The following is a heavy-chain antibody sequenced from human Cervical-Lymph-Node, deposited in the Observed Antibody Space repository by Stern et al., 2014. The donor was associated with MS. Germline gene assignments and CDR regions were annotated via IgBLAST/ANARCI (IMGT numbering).Heavy chain of an antibody. CDR1: GGTFSSYA. V-gene: IGHV1-69*06. D-gene: IGHD6-19*01. CDR2: IIPIFGTA. Sequence: VQLVESGAEVQKPGPSVKVSCKASGGTFSSYAISWVRQAPGQGLEWMGGIIPIFGTANYAQKFQCRVTITADKSTSTAYMELSSLRSEDTAVYYCARVEGYSSGWYYYYYGMDVWGQGTTVTVSS. CDR3: ARVEGYSSGWYYYYYGMDV. J-gene: IGHJ6*02.